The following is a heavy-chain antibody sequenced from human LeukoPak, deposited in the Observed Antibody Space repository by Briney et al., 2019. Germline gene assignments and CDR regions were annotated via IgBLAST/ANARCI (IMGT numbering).Heavy chain of an antibody. Sequence: PGGSLRLSCAASGFTFSDYYMSWIRQAPGEGLEWVSYISSSGSTIYYADSVKGRFTISRDNAKNSLYLQMNSLRAEDTAVYYCARVDDSSGYYYAGYFQHWGQGTLVTVSS. V-gene: IGHV3-11*01. J-gene: IGHJ1*01. D-gene: IGHD3-22*01. CDR2: ISSSGSTI. CDR1: GFTFSDYY. CDR3: ARVDDSSGYYYAGYFQH.